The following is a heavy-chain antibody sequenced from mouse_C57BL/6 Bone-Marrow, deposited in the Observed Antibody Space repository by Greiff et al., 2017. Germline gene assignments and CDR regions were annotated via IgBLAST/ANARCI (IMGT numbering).Heavy chain of an antibody. CDR3: ARPYYSNYWYFDV. Sequence: VKLQQSGAELVKPGASVKMSCKASGYTFTSYWITWVKQRPGQGLEWIGDIYPGSGSTNYNEKFKSKATLTVDTASITAYMHLSSLTSEDSAVYFCARPYYSNYWYFDVWCTGTTVTVSS. J-gene: IGHJ1*03. V-gene: IGHV1-55*01. CDR2: IYPGSGST. CDR1: GYTFTSYW. D-gene: IGHD2-5*01.